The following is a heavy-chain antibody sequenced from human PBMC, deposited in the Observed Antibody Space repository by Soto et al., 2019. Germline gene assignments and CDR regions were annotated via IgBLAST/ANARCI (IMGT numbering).Heavy chain of an antibody. D-gene: IGHD1-26*01. J-gene: IGHJ4*02. V-gene: IGHV3-7*01. CDR2: IKQDGSEK. Sequence: GGSLRLSCAASGFTFGGYWVSWVRQAPGKGLEWVANIKQDGSEKYYVDSVKGRFTISRDNAKNSLYLQMNSLRAEDTAVYYCARDRHSGSYYDYWGQGTLVTVSS. CDR1: GFTFGGYW. CDR3: ARDRHSGSYYDY.